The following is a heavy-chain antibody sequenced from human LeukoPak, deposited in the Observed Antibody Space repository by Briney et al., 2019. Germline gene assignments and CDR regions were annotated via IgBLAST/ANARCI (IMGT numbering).Heavy chain of an antibody. V-gene: IGHV1-8*01. CDR2: MNPNSGNT. D-gene: IGHD6-13*01. Sequence: ASVKVSCKAPGYTFTTYDINWVRQAAGQGLEWMGWMNPNSGNTGNAQKFQGRVTKTRNTSISTAYMELTSLTSEDTAVYFCARIAAPGNRRLNFWGQGTLVTVSS. J-gene: IGHJ4*02. CDR3: ARIAAPGNRRLNF. CDR1: GYTFTTYD.